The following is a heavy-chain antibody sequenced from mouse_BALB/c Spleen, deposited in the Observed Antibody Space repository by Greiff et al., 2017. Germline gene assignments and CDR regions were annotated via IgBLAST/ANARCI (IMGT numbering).Heavy chain of an antibody. CDR3: ARRGYSSFYWYFDV. Sequence: QVQLQQPGAELVKPGASVKLSCKASGYTFTSYWMHWVKQRPGQGLEWIGEINPSNGRTNYNEKFKSKATLTVDKSSSTAYMQLSSLTSEDSAVYYCARRGYSSFYWYFDVWGAGTTVTVSS. J-gene: IGHJ1*01. D-gene: IGHD1-1*01. CDR2: INPSNGRT. V-gene: IGHV1S81*02. CDR1: GYTFTSYW.